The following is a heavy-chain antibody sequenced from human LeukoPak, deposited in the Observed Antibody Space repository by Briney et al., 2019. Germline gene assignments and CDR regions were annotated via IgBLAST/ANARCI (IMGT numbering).Heavy chain of an antibody. CDR1: GYSFTGYY. V-gene: IGHV1-2*02. J-gene: IGHJ6*03. CDR2: INPNSGGT. CDR3: ARFGYSYGFFDYYYYMDV. Sequence: GASVKVSCKASGYSFTGYYMHWVRQAPGQGLEWMGWINPNSGGTNYAQKFQGRVTMTRDTSISTAYMELSRLRSDDTAVYYCARFGYSYGFFDYYYYMDVWGKGTTVTVSS. D-gene: IGHD5-18*01.